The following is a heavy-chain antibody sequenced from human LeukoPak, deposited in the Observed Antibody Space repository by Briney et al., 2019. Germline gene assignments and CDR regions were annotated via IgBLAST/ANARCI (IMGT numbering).Heavy chain of an antibody. CDR3: ARDTPYYGSGLDYGGNFDY. V-gene: IGHV1-46*04. D-gene: IGHD3-10*01. J-gene: IGHJ4*02. CDR1: GYTFTNYH. CDR2: INPSGGTT. Sequence: GASVKVSCKASGYTFTNYHVHWVRQAPGQGLEWMGIINPSGGTTTYAQKLQGRVTMTRDTSTTTVYMGLSSLTSEDTAVYYCARDTPYYGSGLDYGGNFDYWGQGTLVTVSS.